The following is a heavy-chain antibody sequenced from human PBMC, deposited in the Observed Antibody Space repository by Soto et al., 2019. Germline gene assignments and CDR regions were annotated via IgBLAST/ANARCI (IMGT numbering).Heavy chain of an antibody. CDR3: ARDPGYSYGPGGYFDY. V-gene: IGHV1-46*01. CDR1: GYTFTSYY. D-gene: IGHD5-18*01. J-gene: IGHJ4*02. Sequence: QVQLVQSGAEVKKPGASVKVSCKASGYTFTSYYMHWVRQAPGQGLEWTGIINPSGGSTSYAQKFQGRVTMTRDTSTSTVYMELSSLRSEDTAVYYCARDPGYSYGPGGYFDYWGQGTLVTVSS. CDR2: INPSGGST.